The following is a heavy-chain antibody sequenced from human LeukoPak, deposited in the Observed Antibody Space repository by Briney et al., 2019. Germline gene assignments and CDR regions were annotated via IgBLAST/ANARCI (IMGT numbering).Heavy chain of an antibody. CDR3: ARNWGSGWTAFDI. J-gene: IGHJ3*02. D-gene: IGHD6-19*01. Sequence: GESLKISCKGSGYSFTSYWIGWVRQMPGKGLEWMGIIYPGDSNTRYSPSFQGQVTISADKSISTAYLQWSSLKASDTAIYYCARNWGSGWTAFDIWGQGTMVTVSS. CDR1: GYSFTSYW. V-gene: IGHV5-51*01. CDR2: IYPGDSNT.